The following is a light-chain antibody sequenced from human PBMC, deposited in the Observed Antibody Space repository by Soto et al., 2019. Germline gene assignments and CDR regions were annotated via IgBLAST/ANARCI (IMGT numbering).Light chain of an antibody. V-gene: IGKV1-5*01. CDR1: QSISSW. CDR2: DAS. CDR3: RQVNGYPST. J-gene: IGKJ5*01. Sequence: VSATEGDRVSITCRASQSISSWVAWYQQEPGKAGKVLIYDASSVESGVPSRFSGGGSGTEFTLTISRLQPEYYATYYCRQVNGYPSTVGEGTRLEIK.